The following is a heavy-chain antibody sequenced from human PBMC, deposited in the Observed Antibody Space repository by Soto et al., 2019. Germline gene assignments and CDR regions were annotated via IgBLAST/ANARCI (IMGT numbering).Heavy chain of an antibody. Sequence: QLQLQESGSGLVKPSETLSLTCAVSGGSIRSGGYFWSWVRQPPGKGLEWIGYIYHSGRTSYNPSLKSRVNISLDKSKHQCALKLSSVTAADTAVYYCARDTMIRGAVDGAFDIWGQGTEVTVSS. D-gene: IGHD3-10*01. CDR1: GGSIRSGGYF. CDR2: IYHSGRT. V-gene: IGHV4-30-2*01. J-gene: IGHJ3*02. CDR3: ARDTMIRGAVDGAFDI.